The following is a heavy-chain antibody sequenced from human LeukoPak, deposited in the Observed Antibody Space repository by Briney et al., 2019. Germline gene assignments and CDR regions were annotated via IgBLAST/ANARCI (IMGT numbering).Heavy chain of an antibody. V-gene: IGHV3-23*01. CDR3: AKGPDRNYYFDY. D-gene: IGHD3-22*01. Sequence: GGSLRLSCAASGFTFSSYAMSWVRQAPGKGLEWVSAISGSGGSTYYADSVKGRFTISRDNSKNTLYLQMNSLRAEDRAVYYCAKGPDRNYYFDYWGQGTLVTVSS. J-gene: IGHJ4*02. CDR2: ISGSGGST. CDR1: GFTFSSYA.